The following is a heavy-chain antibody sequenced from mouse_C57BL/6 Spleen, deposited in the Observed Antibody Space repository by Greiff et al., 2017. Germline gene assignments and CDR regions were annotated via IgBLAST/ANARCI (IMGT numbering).Heavy chain of an antibody. V-gene: IGHV1-85*01. D-gene: IGHD2-2*01. CDR2: IYPRDGST. J-gene: IGHJ2*01. Sequence: QVQLQQSGPELVKPGASVKLSCKASGYTFTSYDINWVKQRPGQGLEWIGGIYPRDGSTKYNEKLKGKATLTVDTSSSTAYMELHSLTSEASAVYCSERKRATMVTSFDYWGQGTTLTVSS. CDR3: ERKRATMVTSFDY. CDR1: GYTFTSYD.